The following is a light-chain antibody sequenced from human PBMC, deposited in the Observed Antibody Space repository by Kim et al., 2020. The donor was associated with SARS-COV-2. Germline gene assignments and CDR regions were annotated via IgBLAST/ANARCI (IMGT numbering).Light chain of an antibody. Sequence: FPGERATLSCRASQSVSSSYLAWYQQKPGQAPRLLIYGASTRAIGIPDRFSGSGSGTDFTLTISRLEPEDFAVYYCQQYGTSPWTFGQGTKVDIK. CDR3: QQYGTSPWT. V-gene: IGKV3-20*01. J-gene: IGKJ1*01. CDR2: GAS. CDR1: QSVSSSY.